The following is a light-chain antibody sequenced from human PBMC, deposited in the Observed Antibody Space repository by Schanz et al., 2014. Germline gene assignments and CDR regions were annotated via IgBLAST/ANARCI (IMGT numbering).Light chain of an antibody. CDR2: SSR. V-gene: IGLV1-44*01. J-gene: IGLJ2*01. CDR3: AAWDDSLGVV. Sequence: QSVLTQPPSASGTPGQRVTISCSGSTSNIGKYPVNWYQHLPGTAPKLLIYSSRERPSGVPARFSGSKSGTSASLAISGLQSEDEADYYCAAWDDSLGVVFGGGTKLTVL. CDR1: TSNIGKYP.